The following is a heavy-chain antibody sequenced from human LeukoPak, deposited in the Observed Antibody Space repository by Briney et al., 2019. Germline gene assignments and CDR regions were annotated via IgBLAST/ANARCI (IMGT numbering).Heavy chain of an antibody. D-gene: IGHD3-10*01. CDR1: GFTFNNSG. CDR2: ISGSGGST. Sequence: GGSLRLSCTASGFTFNNSGMSWVRQAPGKGLEWVSAISGSGGSTYYADSVKGRFTISRDNSKNTLYLQMNSLRAEDTAVYYCAKDGGVISPNRFDYWGQGTLVTVSS. CDR3: AKDGGVISPNRFDY. V-gene: IGHV3-23*01. J-gene: IGHJ4*02.